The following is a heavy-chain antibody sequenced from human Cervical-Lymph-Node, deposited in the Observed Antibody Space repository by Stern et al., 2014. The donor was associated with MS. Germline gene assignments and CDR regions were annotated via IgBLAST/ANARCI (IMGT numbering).Heavy chain of an antibody. CDR3: ARDGPGASWFDP. CDR2: IYPSGST. Sequence: QLQLQESGPGLLKPSQTLSLTCTVSGGSITSGSYYWSWIRQSAGKGLEWIGRIYPSGSTNYNPSLESRVTISVDTSQNPFSLKLPSRTATDTSVYYCARDGPGASWFDPWGQGTLVTVSS. CDR1: GGSITSGSYY. D-gene: IGHD7-27*01. J-gene: IGHJ5*02. V-gene: IGHV4-61*02.